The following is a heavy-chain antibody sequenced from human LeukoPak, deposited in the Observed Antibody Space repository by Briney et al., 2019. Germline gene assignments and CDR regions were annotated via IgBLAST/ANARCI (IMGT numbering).Heavy chain of an antibody. V-gene: IGHV1-18*01. CDR3: ARERSDYIWGSYRFLEHYFDY. CDR1: GYTFTSYG. J-gene: IGHJ4*02. Sequence: ASVKVSCKASGYTFTSYGISWVRQAPGQGLEWMGWISAYNGNTNYAQKLQGRVTVTTDTSTSTAYMELRSLRSDDTAVYYCARERSDYIWGSYRFLEHYFDYWGQGTLVTVSS. CDR2: ISAYNGNT. D-gene: IGHD3-16*02.